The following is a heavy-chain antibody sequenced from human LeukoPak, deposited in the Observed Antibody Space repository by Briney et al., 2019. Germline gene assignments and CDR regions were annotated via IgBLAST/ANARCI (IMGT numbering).Heavy chain of an antibody. V-gene: IGHV3-48*01. Sequence: GGSLRLSCAASGFTFSSYSMNWVRQAPGKGLEWISYISSSSSTIYYADSVKGRFTISRDNAKNSLYLQMNSLRAEDTAVYDCARATKIVVVSNFDYWGQGTLVTVSS. CDR2: ISSSSSTI. D-gene: IGHD3-22*01. J-gene: IGHJ4*02. CDR3: ARATKIVVVSNFDY. CDR1: GFTFSSYS.